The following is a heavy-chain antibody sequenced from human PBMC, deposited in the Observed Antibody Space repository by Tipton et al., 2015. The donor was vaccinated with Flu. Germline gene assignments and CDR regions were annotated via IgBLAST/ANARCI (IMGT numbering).Heavy chain of an antibody. V-gene: IGHV4-39*01. Sequence: LRLSCTVSSGSIRSTNYFCAWIRQPPGKRLELIGSIYPSGTTYYNPSLKSRVTISADTSKSQFSLKLRSVTAADTAVYYCARLSYYDVDLKNFYFDYWGQGALVTVSS. CDR2: IYPSGTT. J-gene: IGHJ4*02. D-gene: IGHD3-10*02. CDR1: SGSIRSTNYF. CDR3: ARLSYYDVDLKNFYFDY.